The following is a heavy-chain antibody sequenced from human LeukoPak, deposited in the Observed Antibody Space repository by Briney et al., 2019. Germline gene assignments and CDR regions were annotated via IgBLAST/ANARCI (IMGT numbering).Heavy chain of an antibody. D-gene: IGHD4-17*01. CDR3: TRGLTVTRAFDI. Sequence: GGSLRLSCTASGFTFGDDAMSWVRQAPGKGLEWVGFIRSKAYGGTTECAASVKGRFTISRDDSKSIAYLQMNSLKTEDTAVYYCTRGLTVTRAFDIWGQGTMVTVSS. V-gene: IGHV3-49*04. CDR1: GFTFGDDA. J-gene: IGHJ3*02. CDR2: IRSKAYGGTT.